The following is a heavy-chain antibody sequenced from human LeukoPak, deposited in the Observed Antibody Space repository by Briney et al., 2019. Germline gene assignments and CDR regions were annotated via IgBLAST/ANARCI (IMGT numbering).Heavy chain of an antibody. CDR1: GFTFSSYS. Sequence: GGSLRLSCGASGFTFSSYSMNWDRQAPGKGLEWVSYISSSSSTIYYADSVKGRFTISRDNAKNSLYVQMNSLRDEDTAVYYCARGTNSGVDVWGQGTTVTVSS. J-gene: IGHJ6*02. V-gene: IGHV3-48*02. CDR3: ARGTNSGVDV. CDR2: ISSSSSTI. D-gene: IGHD3-10*01.